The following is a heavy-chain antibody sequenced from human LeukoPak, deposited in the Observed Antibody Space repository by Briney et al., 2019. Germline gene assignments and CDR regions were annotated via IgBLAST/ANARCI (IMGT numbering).Heavy chain of an antibody. CDR3: AKSQYLYGDYYYYYYMDV. J-gene: IGHJ6*03. V-gene: IGHV3-30*02. CDR2: IRFDGSNK. D-gene: IGHD4-17*01. CDR1: GFTFSSYG. Sequence: GGSLRLSCAASGFTFSSYGMHWVRQAPGKGLEWVAFIRFDGSNKYYADSVKGRFTISRDNSKNTLYLQMNSLRAEDTAVYYCAKSQYLYGDYYYYYYMDVWGKGTTATISS.